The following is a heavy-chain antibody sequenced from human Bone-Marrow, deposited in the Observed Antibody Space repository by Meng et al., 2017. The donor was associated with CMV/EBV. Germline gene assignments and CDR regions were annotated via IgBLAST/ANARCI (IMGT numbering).Heavy chain of an antibody. CDR1: GGSISSGDYY. J-gene: IGHJ4*02. CDR3: AREGDTSGVWDY. V-gene: IGHV4-30-4*08. D-gene: IGHD3-16*01. CDR2: IYYSGST. Sequence: SETLSLTCTVSGGSISSGDYYWSWIRQPPGKGLEWIGYIYYSGSTYYNPSLKSRVTISVDTSKNQFSLKLSSVTAADTAVYYCAREGDTSGVWDYWGQGTLVTVSS.